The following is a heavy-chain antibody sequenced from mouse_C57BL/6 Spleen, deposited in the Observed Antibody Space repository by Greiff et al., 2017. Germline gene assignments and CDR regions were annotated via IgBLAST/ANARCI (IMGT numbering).Heavy chain of an antibody. D-gene: IGHD2-5*01. CDR1: GYSITSGYY. CDR2: ISYDGSN. V-gene: IGHV3-6*01. Sequence: DVKLQESGPGLVKPSQSLSLTCSVTGYSITSGYYWNWIRQFPGNKLEWMGYISYDGSNNYNPSLKNRISITRDTSKNQFFLKLNSVTTEDTATYYCARDIHSTYAMDYWGQGTSVTVSS. J-gene: IGHJ4*01. CDR3: ARDIHSTYAMDY.